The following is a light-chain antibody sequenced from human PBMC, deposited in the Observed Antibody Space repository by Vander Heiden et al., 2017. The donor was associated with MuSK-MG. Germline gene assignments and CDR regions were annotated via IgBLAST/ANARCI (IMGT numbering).Light chain of an antibody. CDR2: GTS. V-gene: IGKV3-20*01. CDR1: QSVSTTY. Sequence: EIVLTQSPGTLSLSPGERATLSCRASQSVSTTYLAWYQQKPGQAPRLLIYGTSSRATGIPDRFSGSGSGTDFTLTITRLEPEDFAVYYCQQDGSSPRTFGQGTTVXIK. CDR3: QQDGSSPRT. J-gene: IGKJ1*01.